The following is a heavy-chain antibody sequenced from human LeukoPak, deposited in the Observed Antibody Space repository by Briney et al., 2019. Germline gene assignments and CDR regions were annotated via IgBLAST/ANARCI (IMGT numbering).Heavy chain of an antibody. CDR2: IYPGDSDT. J-gene: IGHJ5*02. CDR3: ARCSGSGVCWFDP. CDR1: GYNFNTYW. D-gene: IGHD3-10*01. Sequence: GESLQISCKASGYNFNTYWIAWVRQMPGKGLEWMGIIYPGDSDTRYSPSFQGQVTISADKSISTAYLQWSSLKASDTAMYYCARCSGSGVCWFDPWGQGTLVTVSS. V-gene: IGHV5-51*01.